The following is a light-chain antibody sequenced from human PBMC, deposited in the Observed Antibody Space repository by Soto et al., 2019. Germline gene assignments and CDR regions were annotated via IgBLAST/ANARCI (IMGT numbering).Light chain of an antibody. Sequence: QSALTQPPSASGTPGQRVAISCSGSSSNIGSNTANWYQQLPGTAPKVLIYSNNQRPSGVPDRFSGSKSGTSASLAISGLQSEDEADYYCAAWDDGLNGFWVFGTGTKVTVL. V-gene: IGLV1-44*01. CDR2: SNN. CDR1: SSNIGSNT. J-gene: IGLJ1*01. CDR3: AAWDDGLNGFWV.